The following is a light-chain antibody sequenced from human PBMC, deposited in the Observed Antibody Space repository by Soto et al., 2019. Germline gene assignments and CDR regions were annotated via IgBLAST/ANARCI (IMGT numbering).Light chain of an antibody. CDR1: QDISNY. J-gene: IGKJ4*01. Sequence: DIQMTQSPSSLSASVGDRVTITCQASQDISNYLNWYQQKPGKAPKLLIYDASNLETGVPSRFSGSGSGTDFTFTIRSLQPEDIATYYCQQYDNLPTFGGGTKV. V-gene: IGKV1-33*01. CDR2: DAS. CDR3: QQYDNLPT.